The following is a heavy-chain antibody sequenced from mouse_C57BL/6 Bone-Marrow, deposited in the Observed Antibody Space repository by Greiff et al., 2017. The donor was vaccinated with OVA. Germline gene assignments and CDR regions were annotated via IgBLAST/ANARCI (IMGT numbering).Heavy chain of an antibody. CDR1: GYTFTSYW. Sequence: QVQLQQPGAELVKPGASVKLSCKASGYTFTSYWMQWVKQRPGQGLEWIGEIDPSDSYTNYNQKFKGKATLTVDTSSSTAYMQLSSLTSEDSAVYYCARGDEGDFDYWGQGTTLTVSS. J-gene: IGHJ2*01. V-gene: IGHV1-50*01. CDR3: ARGDEGDFDY. CDR2: IDPSDSYT.